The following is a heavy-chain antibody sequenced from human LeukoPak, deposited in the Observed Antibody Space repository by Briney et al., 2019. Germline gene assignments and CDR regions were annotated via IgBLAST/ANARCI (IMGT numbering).Heavy chain of an antibody. J-gene: IGHJ3*02. CDR3: ARDGPPRGNAFDI. CDR2: IWYDGSNK. D-gene: IGHD1-26*01. CDR1: GFTFSSYG. Sequence: PGRSLRLSCAASGFTFSSYGMHWVRQAPGKGLEWVAVIWYDGSNKYYADSVKGRFTISRDNSKNTLYLQMNSLRAEDTAVYYCARDGPPRGNAFDIWGQGTMVTVSS. V-gene: IGHV3-33*01.